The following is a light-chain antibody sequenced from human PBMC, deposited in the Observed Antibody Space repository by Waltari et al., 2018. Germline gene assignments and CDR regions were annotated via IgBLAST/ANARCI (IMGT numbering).Light chain of an antibody. CDR2: DAS. CDR1: QSLRNNF. V-gene: IGKV3-20*01. CDR3: QQYGRSPLT. Sequence: EILLTQSPGTLSLSPGERATLSCRASQSLRNNFLVLYQQKPGQAPRLLIYDASRRATGIPDRFSGSGSGTDFTLTISRLEPEDFAVYFCQQYGRSPLTFGGGTKVEIK. J-gene: IGKJ4*01.